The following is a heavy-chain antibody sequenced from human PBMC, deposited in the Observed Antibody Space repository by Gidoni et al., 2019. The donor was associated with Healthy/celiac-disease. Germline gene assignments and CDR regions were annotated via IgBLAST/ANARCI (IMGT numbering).Heavy chain of an antibody. J-gene: IGHJ4*02. Sequence: QVQLVQSGAEVKKPGASVKVSCTASGYTFTGYYMHWVRQAPGQGLEWTGWINPNSGGTNYAQKLQGRVTMTRDTSISTAYMELSRLRSDDTAVYYCGRAVAGAGDYWGQGTLVTVSS. V-gene: IGHV1-2*02. CDR1: GYTFTGYY. CDR2: INPNSGGT. D-gene: IGHD6-19*01. CDR3: GRAVAGAGDY.